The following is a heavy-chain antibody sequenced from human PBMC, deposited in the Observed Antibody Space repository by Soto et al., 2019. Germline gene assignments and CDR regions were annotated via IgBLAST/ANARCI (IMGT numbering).Heavy chain of an antibody. D-gene: IGHD3-22*01. V-gene: IGHV1-2*04. Sequence: ASVKVSCKASGYTFTGYYMHWVRQAPGQGLEWMGWINPNSGGTNYAQKFQGWVTMTRDTSISTAYMELSRLRSDDTAVYYCARDYDSSGYYYDWFDPWGQGTLVTVSS. J-gene: IGHJ5*02. CDR1: GYTFTGYY. CDR2: INPNSGGT. CDR3: ARDYDSSGYYYDWFDP.